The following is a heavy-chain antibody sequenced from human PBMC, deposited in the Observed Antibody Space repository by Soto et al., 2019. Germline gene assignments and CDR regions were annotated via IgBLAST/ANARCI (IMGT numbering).Heavy chain of an antibody. D-gene: IGHD2-21*02. Sequence: SETLSLTCTVSGGSISSYYWSCIRQPPGKGLEWIGYIYYSGSTYYNPSLKSRVTISVDTSKNQFSLKLSSVTAADTAVYYCARAAYCGGDCYSSWYFDLWGRGTLVTVS. V-gene: IGHV4-59*08. CDR1: GGSISSYY. J-gene: IGHJ2*01. CDR2: IYYSGST. CDR3: ARAAYCGGDCYSSWYFDL.